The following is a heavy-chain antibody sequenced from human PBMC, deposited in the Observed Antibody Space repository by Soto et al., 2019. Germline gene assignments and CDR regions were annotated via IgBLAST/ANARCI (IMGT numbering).Heavy chain of an antibody. CDR1: GGTFSSYA. CDR2: IIPIFGTA. J-gene: IGHJ4*02. Sequence: QVQLVQSGAEVKKPGSSVKVSCKASGGTFSSYAISWVRQAPGQGLEWMGGIIPIFGTANYAQKLQGRGTITADESTSTAYMELSSLRSEDTAMYYCARVTGTLYFDYWGQGTLVTVSS. V-gene: IGHV1-69*01. CDR3: ARVTGTLYFDY. D-gene: IGHD3-9*01.